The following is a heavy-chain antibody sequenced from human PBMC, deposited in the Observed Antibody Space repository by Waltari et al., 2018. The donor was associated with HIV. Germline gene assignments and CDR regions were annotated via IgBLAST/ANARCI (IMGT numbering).Heavy chain of an antibody. J-gene: IGHJ6*02. CDR3: ASSRSDYDTKYYGMGV. Sequence: ELHLVESGGNLVQPGGSLRLSCTASGFTFGYSWMSWVRRAPGKGLEWVATIRYDGSDEVYGDSVKGRFTISRDNAKSSVYLQMNSLRVEDSAIYYCASSRSDYDTKYYGMGVWGQGTTVSVSS. D-gene: IGHD5-12*01. V-gene: IGHV3-7*01. CDR2: IRYDGSDE. CDR1: GFTFGYSW.